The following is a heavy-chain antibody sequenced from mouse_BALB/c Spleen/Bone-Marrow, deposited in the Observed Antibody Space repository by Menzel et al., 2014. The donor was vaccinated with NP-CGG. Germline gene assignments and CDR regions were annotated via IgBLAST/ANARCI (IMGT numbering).Heavy chain of an antibody. D-gene: IGHD2-1*01. CDR3: VCGNYYLAY. V-gene: IGHV1-7*01. CDR1: GYTFTRYW. J-gene: IGHJ3*01. CDR2: INPSTGYT. Sequence: VQRVESGAELAKPGASVKMSSKASGYTFTRYWMHWVKQRPGQGLEWIGYINPSTGYTEYNQKFKDKATLTADKSSSTAYMQLSSLTSEDSAVYYCVCGNYYLAYWGQGTLVTVSA.